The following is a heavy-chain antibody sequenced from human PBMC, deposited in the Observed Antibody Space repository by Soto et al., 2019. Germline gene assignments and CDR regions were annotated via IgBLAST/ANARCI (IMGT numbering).Heavy chain of an antibody. CDR3: ARGVTGGSWVYYYYGMDV. J-gene: IGHJ6*02. Sequence: ASVKVSCKASGYTFTGYYMHCVRQAPGQGLEWMGWINPNSGGTNYAQKFQGWVTMTRDTSISTAYMELSRLRSDDTAVYYCARGVTGGSWVYYYYGMDVWGQGTTVTVSS. D-gene: IGHD1-26*01. V-gene: IGHV1-2*04. CDR2: INPNSGGT. CDR1: GYTFTGYY.